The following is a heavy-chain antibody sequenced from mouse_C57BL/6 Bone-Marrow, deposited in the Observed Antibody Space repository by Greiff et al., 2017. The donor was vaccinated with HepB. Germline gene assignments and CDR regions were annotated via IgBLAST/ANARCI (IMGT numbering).Heavy chain of an antibody. CDR2: INPNNGGT. V-gene: IGHV1-22*01. Sequence: VQLQQSGPELVKPGASVKMSCKASGYTFTDYNMHWVKQSHGKSLEWIGYINPNNGGTSYNQKFKGKATLTVNKSSSTAYMELRSLTSEDSAVYYCARLNGYYGGSWFAYWGQGTLVTVSA. D-gene: IGHD2-3*01. CDR1: GYTFTDYN. CDR3: ARLNGYYGGSWFAY. J-gene: IGHJ3*01.